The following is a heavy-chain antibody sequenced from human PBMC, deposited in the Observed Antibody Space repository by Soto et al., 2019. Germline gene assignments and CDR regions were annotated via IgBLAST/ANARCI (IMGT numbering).Heavy chain of an antibody. CDR2: IYPGDSDT. Sequence: ESMKLSCKGSGYSFTRYWIGWVRQMPGKGLEWMGIIYPGDSDTRYSPSFQGQVTISADKSISTAYLQWSSLKASDTAMYYCARNGPCPRSSTSARYYGMDVCGKGTMVTVS. CDR3: ARNGPCPRSSTSARYYGMDV. V-gene: IGHV5-51*01. D-gene: IGHD2-2*01. CDR1: GYSFTRYW. J-gene: IGHJ6*04.